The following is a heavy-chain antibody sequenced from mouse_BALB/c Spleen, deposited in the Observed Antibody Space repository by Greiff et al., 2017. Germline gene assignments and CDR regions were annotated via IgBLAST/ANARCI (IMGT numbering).Heavy chain of an antibody. CDR3: ARAMVLTGTLYFDY. CDR2: ILPGSGST. Sequence: VQLQQSGAELMKPGASVKISCKATGYTFSSYWIEWVKQRPGHGLEWIGEILPGSGSTNYNEKFKGKATFTADTSSNTAYMQLSSLTSEDSAVYYCARAMVLTGTLYFDYWGQGTTLTVSS. D-gene: IGHD4-1*01. V-gene: IGHV1-9*01. J-gene: IGHJ2*01. CDR1: GYTFSSYW.